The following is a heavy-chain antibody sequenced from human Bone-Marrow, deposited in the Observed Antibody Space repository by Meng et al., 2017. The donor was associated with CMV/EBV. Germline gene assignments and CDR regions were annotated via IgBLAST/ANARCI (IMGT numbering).Heavy chain of an antibody. J-gene: IGHJ6*02. V-gene: IGHV1-18*01. CDR2: ISAYNGNT. Sequence: ASVKVSCKASGYTFTSYGISWVRQAPGQGLEWMGWISAYNGNTNYAQKLQGRVTMTTDTSTSTDYMELRSLRSDDTAVYYCARDHYDFWSGYYGYYYYYYGMDVWGQGTTVTVSS. D-gene: IGHD3-3*01. CDR1: GYTFTSYG. CDR3: ARDHYDFWSGYYGYYYYYYGMDV.